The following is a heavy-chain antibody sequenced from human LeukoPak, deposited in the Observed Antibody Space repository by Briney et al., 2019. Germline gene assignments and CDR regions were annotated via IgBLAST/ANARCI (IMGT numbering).Heavy chain of an antibody. CDR1: GFTFSSYA. D-gene: IGHD1-26*01. J-gene: IGHJ4*02. CDR3: AKTPGWSEPYYLDY. CDR2: ISGSGGST. V-gene: IGHV3-23*01. Sequence: GGSLSLSCAASGFTFSSYAMSWVRQAPGKGLEWVSAISGSGGSTYYADSVKGRFTISRDNSKNTLYLQMNSLRAEDTAVYYCAKTPGWSEPYYLDYWGQGTLVTVSS.